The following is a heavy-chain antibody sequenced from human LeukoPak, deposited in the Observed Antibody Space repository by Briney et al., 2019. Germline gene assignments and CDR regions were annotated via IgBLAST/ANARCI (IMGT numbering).Heavy chain of an antibody. V-gene: IGHV1-18*01. D-gene: IGHD1-26*01. J-gene: IGHJ4*02. CDR2: ISAYNGNT. CDR1: GYTFTSYG. CDR3: ARACNSGTYCGFFDY. Sequence: ASVKVSCKASGYTFTSYGISWVRQAPGQGLEWMGWISAYNGNTNYAQKLQGRVTMTTDTSTSTAYMELRSLRSDDTAVYYCARACNSGTYCGFFDYWGQGTLVTVSS.